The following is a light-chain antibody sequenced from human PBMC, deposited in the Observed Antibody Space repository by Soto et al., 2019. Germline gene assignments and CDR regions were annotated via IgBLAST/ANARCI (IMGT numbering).Light chain of an antibody. Sequence: QSALTQPRSVSGSPGQTVTISCTGTSSDVGGYNYVSWYQQHPGKAPKVLIYEVTKRPSGVTDRFSGSKSGNTASLTISGLQAEDEADYYCCSYAGSYDWVFGRGTKLTVL. J-gene: IGLJ3*02. CDR3: CSYAGSYDWV. CDR2: EVT. V-gene: IGLV2-11*01. CDR1: SSDVGGYNY.